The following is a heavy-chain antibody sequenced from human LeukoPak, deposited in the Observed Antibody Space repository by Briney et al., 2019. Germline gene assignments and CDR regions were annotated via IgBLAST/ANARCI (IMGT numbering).Heavy chain of an antibody. CDR3: ARDQPTNWWNSEGSLFDY. J-gene: IGHJ4*02. CDR2: IKEDGSEM. Sequence: GGSLRLSCAASGFTFSTYWMSWVRQAPGKGLEWVANIKEDGSEMYYVDSVKGRFTISRDSAKNSLYLQLNSLRAEDTAVYYCARDQPTNWWNSEGSLFDYWGQGTLVTVSS. V-gene: IGHV3-7*01. CDR1: GFTFSTYW. D-gene: IGHD2-8*02.